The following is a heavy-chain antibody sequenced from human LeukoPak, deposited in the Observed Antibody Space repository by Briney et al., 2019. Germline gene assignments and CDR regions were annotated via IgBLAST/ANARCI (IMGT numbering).Heavy chain of an antibody. CDR2: ISSGSSYI. Sequence: PGGSLRLSCAASGFTFSSYSMNWVRQAPGKGLEWVSSISSGSSYIYYADSVKGRFTISRDNAKNSLYLQMNSLRAEDTAVYYCARDHLRVSHYMDVWGKGTTVTVSS. CDR3: ARDHLRVSHYMDV. V-gene: IGHV3-21*01. D-gene: IGHD6-13*01. J-gene: IGHJ6*03. CDR1: GFTFSSYS.